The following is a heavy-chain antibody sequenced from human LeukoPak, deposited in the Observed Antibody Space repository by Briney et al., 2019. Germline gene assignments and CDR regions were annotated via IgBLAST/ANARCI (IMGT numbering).Heavy chain of an antibody. D-gene: IGHD1-26*01. Sequence: GASVKVSCKASGYTFTTYGISWVRQSPRHELEWMGWISAYNGNTNYAQKLQGRVTMTTDTSTSTAYMELRSLRSDDTAVYYCARDSGSYSGDYYYYMDVWGKGTTVTVSS. CDR3: ARDSGSYSGDYYYYMDV. J-gene: IGHJ6*03. CDR2: ISAYNGNT. V-gene: IGHV1-18*01. CDR1: GYTFTTYG.